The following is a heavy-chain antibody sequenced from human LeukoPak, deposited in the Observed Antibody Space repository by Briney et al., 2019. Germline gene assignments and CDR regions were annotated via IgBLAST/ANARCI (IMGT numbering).Heavy chain of an antibody. CDR1: GGSISSYY. V-gene: IGHV4-4*07. CDR2: IYTSGST. D-gene: IGHD3-22*01. J-gene: IGHJ4*02. Sequence: SETLSLTCTVSGGSISSYYWSWIRQPAGKGLEWIGRIYTSGSTNYNPSLKSRVTMSVDTSKNQFSLKLSSVTAADTAVYYCARLSTYYYDSSGYLDYWGQGTLVTVSS. CDR3: ARLSTYYYDSSGYLDY.